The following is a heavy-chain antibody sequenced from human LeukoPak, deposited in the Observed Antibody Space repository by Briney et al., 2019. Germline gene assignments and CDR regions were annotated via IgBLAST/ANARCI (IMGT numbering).Heavy chain of an antibody. D-gene: IGHD6-13*01. V-gene: IGHV3-73*01. CDR2: IRNKANSYAT. J-gene: IGHJ5*02. Sequence: GGSLRLSCAASGFAFGNYAMSWVRQASGKGLEWVGRIRNKANSYATAYAASLKGRFTISRDDSRNTAYLQMNSLKTEDTAVYYCTIAAAAGTGCWFDPWGQGALATVSS. CDR1: GFAFGNYA. CDR3: TIAAAAGTGCWFDP.